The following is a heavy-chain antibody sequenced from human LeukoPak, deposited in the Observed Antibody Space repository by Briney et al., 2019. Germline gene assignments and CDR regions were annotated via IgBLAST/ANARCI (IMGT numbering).Heavy chain of an antibody. Sequence: SETLSLTCAVYGGSFSGYYWSWIRQPPGKGLEWIGEINHSGSTNYNPSLKSRVTISVDTSKNQFSLKLSSVTAADTAVYYCARKRITIFGVVKEMDVWGKGTTVTVSS. CDR1: GGSFSGYY. CDR3: ARKRITIFGVVKEMDV. J-gene: IGHJ6*04. CDR2: INHSGST. V-gene: IGHV4-34*01. D-gene: IGHD3-3*01.